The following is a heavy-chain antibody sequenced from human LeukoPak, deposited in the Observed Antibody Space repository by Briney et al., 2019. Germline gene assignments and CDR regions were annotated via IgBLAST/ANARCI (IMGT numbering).Heavy chain of an antibody. J-gene: IGHJ4*02. V-gene: IGHV4-59*01. D-gene: IGHD1-26*01. Sequence: SETLSLTCTVSGGSISSYYWSWIRQPPGKGLEWIGYIYYSGSTNYNPSLKSRVTISVDTSKNQFSLKLSSVTAADTAVYYCARYSIVGSYFDYWGQGTLVTVSS. CDR1: GGSISSYY. CDR3: ARYSIVGSYFDY. CDR2: IYYSGST.